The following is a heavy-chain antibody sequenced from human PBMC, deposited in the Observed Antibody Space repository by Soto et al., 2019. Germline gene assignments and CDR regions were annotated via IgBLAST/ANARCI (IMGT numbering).Heavy chain of an antibody. CDR3: TRYYYDRSGYRSDY. V-gene: IGHV1-2*02. Sequence: ASVKVSCKASGYTFTGYYMHWVRQAPGQGLEWMGWINPKSGGTKYAQKFQGRVTMARDTSISTAYMELSRLRSDDTAVYYCTRYYYDRSGYRSDYWGKGTLVTVSS. CDR1: GYTFTGYY. CDR2: INPKSGGT. D-gene: IGHD3-22*01. J-gene: IGHJ4*02.